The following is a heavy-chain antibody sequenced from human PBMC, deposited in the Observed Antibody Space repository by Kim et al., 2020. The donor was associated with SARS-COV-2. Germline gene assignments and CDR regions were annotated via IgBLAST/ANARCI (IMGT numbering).Heavy chain of an antibody. D-gene: IGHD6-19*01. V-gene: IGHV7-4-1*02. Sequence: YGQGFTGRFVFSLDTAVSKAYLQISSLKAEDTAVYYCARVGVAGSNWFDPWGQGTLVTVSS. J-gene: IGHJ5*02. CDR3: ARVGVAGSNWFDP.